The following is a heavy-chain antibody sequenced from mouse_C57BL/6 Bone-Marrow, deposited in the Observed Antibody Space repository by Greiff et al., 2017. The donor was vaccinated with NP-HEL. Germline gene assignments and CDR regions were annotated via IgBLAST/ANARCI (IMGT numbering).Heavy chain of an antibody. Sequence: QVHVKQPGAEPVRPGSSVKLSCKASGYTFTSYWMHWVKQRPIQGLEWIGNIDPSDSETHYNQKFKDKATLTVDKSSSTACMQLSSLTSEDSAVYYCAREGYYDFDYWGQGTTLTVSS. CDR3: AREGYYDFDY. CDR2: IDPSDSET. J-gene: IGHJ2*01. D-gene: IGHD2-3*01. V-gene: IGHV1-52*01. CDR1: GYTFTSYW.